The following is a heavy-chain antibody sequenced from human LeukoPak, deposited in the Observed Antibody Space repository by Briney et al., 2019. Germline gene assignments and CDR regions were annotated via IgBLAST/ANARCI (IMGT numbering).Heavy chain of an antibody. CDR2: ISSSGSTI. D-gene: IGHD1-26*01. CDR1: GFTFSSYA. Sequence: GRSLRLSCAASGFTFSSYAMHWIRQAPGKGLEWLSYISSSGSTIYYADSVKGRFTMSRDNAKNSLYLQMNSLRAEDTAVYYCARREGGFYSWGIAYWGQGTLVTVSS. CDR3: ARREGGFYSWGIAY. J-gene: IGHJ4*02. V-gene: IGHV3-48*04.